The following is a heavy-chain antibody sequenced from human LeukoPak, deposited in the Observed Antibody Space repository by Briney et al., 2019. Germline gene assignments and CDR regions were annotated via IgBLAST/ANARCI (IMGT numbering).Heavy chain of an antibody. J-gene: IGHJ3*02. CDR1: GYTFTGYY. CDR2: INPNSGGT. V-gene: IGHV1-2*02. Sequence: ASVKVSCKASGYTFTGYYMHWVRQAPGQGLEWMGWINPNSGGTNYAQKFQGRVTMTRDTSISTAYMELSRLRSDDTAVYYCARDAVYYYDNSEIWGQGTMVTVSS. CDR3: ARDAVYYYDNSEI. D-gene: IGHD3-22*01.